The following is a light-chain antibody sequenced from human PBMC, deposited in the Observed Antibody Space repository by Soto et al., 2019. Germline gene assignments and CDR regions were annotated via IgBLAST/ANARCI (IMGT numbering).Light chain of an antibody. Sequence: EIVLTQSPATLSLPPGERATLSCRASQSVSSFLAWYQQKPGQAPRLLIYDASNGATGTPARFSGSGSGTDFTLTISSLEPEDFAVYYCQQRSNGLTFGGGTKVDIK. V-gene: IGKV3-11*01. CDR3: QQRSNGLT. J-gene: IGKJ4*01. CDR2: DAS. CDR1: QSVSSF.